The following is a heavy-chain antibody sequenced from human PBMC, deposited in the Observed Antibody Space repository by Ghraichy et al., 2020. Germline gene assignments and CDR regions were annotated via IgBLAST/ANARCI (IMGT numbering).Heavy chain of an antibody. CDR3: ARSALAYSGYDRAFGY. CDR2: MNPNSGNT. D-gene: IGHD5-12*01. Sequence: ASVKVSCKASGYTFTSYDINWVRQATGQGLEWMGWMNPNSGNTGYAQKFQGRVTMTRNTSISTAYMELSSLRSEDTAVYYCARSALAYSGYDRAFGYWGQGTLVTVSS. J-gene: IGHJ4*02. CDR1: GYTFTSYD. V-gene: IGHV1-8*01.